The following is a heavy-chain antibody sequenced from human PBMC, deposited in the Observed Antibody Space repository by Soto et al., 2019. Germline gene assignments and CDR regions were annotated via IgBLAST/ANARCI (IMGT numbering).Heavy chain of an antibody. D-gene: IGHD1-26*01. Sequence: QVQLQQWGAGLLKPSETLSLTCAVYGGSFSGYYWIWIRQPPGKGLEWIGEINHSGFTNYNPSLKSLVTISVDTSKKPFSLKLTSVTAADTAVYYCASGHSGSYFPRYWGQGTLVTVSS. CDR2: INHSGFT. J-gene: IGHJ4*02. CDR3: ASGHSGSYFPRY. CDR1: GGSFSGYY. V-gene: IGHV4-34*02.